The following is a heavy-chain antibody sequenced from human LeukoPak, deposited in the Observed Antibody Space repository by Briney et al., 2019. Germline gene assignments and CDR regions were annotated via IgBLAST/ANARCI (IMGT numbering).Heavy chain of an antibody. D-gene: IGHD3-10*01. CDR2: INTGNGNT. V-gene: IGHV1-3*03. CDR3: ASSIRARSFFYYYYYYMDV. J-gene: IGHJ6*03. CDR1: GYTFTSYG. Sequence: ASVKVSCKASGYTFTSYGISWVRQAPGQRLEWMGWINTGNGNTKYSQEFQGRVTITRDTSASTAYMELSSLRSEDMAVYYCASSIRARSFFYYYYYYMDVWGKGTTVTVSS.